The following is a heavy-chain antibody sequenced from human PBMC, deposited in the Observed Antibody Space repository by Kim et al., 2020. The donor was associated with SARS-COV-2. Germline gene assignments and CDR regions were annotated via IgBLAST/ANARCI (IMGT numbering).Heavy chain of an antibody. D-gene: IGHD6-6*01. V-gene: IGHV1-18*01. J-gene: IGHJ4*02. CDR2: ISAYNGNT. CDR1: GYTFTSYG. Sequence: ASVKVSCKASGYTFTSYGISWVRQAPGQGLEWMGWISAYNGNTNYAQKLQGRVTMTTDTSTSTAYMELRSLRSDDTAVYYCARGGDEYSSSSGSFDYWGQGTLVTVSS. CDR3: ARGGDEYSSSSGSFDY.